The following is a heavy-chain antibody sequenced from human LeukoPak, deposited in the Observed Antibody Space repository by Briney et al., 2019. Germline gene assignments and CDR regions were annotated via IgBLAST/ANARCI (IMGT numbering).Heavy chain of an antibody. V-gene: IGHV3-7*03. CDR1: GFAFGTYW. Sequence: PGGSLRLSCAASGFAFGTYWMTWVRQAPGKGLEWVANIKIDGTEKRYADSVKGRFTISRDNAKNSLYLQMSSLRAEDTAVYYCAKVMTRTMVRGVPPSDYWGQGTLVTVSS. J-gene: IGHJ4*02. CDR2: IKIDGTEK. D-gene: IGHD3-10*01. CDR3: AKVMTRTMVRGVPPSDY.